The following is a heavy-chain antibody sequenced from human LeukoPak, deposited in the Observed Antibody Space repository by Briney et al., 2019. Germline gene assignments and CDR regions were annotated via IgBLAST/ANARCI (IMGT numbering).Heavy chain of an antibody. V-gene: IGHV1-18*01. CDR3: ARGIAVAGTIDY. CDR1: GYTFTSYG. J-gene: IGHJ4*02. CDR2: ISAYNGNT. Sequence: ASVKVSCKASGYTFTSYGISWVRQAPGQGLEWMGWISAYNGNTNYAQKLQGRVTMTRDTSISTAYMELSRLRSDDTAVYYCARGIAVAGTIDYWGQGTLVTVSS. D-gene: IGHD6-19*01.